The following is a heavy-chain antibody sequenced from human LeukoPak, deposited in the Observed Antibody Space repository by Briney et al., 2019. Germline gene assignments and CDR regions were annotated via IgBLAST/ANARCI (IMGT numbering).Heavy chain of an antibody. J-gene: IGHJ4*02. V-gene: IGHV1-2*02. CDR3: ARLRDDILTGYFDY. CDR1: GYTFTGYY. Sequence: ASVKVSCKASGYTFTGYYMHWVRQAPGQGLEWMGWINPNSVGTDYAQKFQGRVTMTRDTSISTAYMELSRLRSDDTAVYYCARLRDDILTGYFDYWGQGTLVTVSS. CDR2: INPNSVGT. D-gene: IGHD3-9*01.